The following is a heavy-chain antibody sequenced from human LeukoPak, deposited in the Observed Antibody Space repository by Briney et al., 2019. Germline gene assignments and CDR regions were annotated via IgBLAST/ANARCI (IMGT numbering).Heavy chain of an antibody. D-gene: IGHD3-22*01. Sequence: GGSLRLSCAASGFTFSNYWMHWVRQAPGKGLVWVSRIKSDGSRTDYADSVKGRFTISRDNAKNSLYLQMNSLRAEDTAVYYCARVQSGYYDSSGSYFDYWGQGTLVTVSS. CDR3: ARVQSGYYDSSGSYFDY. CDR1: GFTFSNYW. J-gene: IGHJ4*02. V-gene: IGHV3-74*01. CDR2: IKSDGSRT.